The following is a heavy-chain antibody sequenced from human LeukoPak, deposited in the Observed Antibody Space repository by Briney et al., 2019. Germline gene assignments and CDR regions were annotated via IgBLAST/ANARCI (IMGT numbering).Heavy chain of an antibody. Sequence: PGGSLRLSCAASGFTFDDYTMRWVRQAPGKGLEWVSLISWDGGSTYYADSVKGRFTISRDNSKNSLYLQMNSLRTEDTALYYCAKDIANYGGNGNYYYGMDVWGQGTTVTVSS. CDR1: GFTFDDYT. D-gene: IGHD4-23*01. V-gene: IGHV3-43*01. CDR2: ISWDGGST. J-gene: IGHJ6*02. CDR3: AKDIANYGGNGNYYYGMDV.